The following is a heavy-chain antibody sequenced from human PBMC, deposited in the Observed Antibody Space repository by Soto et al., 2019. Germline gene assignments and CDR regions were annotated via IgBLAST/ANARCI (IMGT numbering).Heavy chain of an antibody. V-gene: IGHV1-3*01. J-gene: IGHJ4*02. CDR1: GYTFTSYA. CDR2: INAGNGNT. CDR3: ARVPITMVRGVILESLYDY. Sequence: QVQLVQSGAEVKKPGASVKVSCKASGYTFTSYAMHWVRQAPGQRLEWMGWINAGNGNTKYSQKFQGRVTITRDTSASTAYMELSSLRSDDTAVYYCARVPITMVRGVILESLYDYWGQGTLVTVSS. D-gene: IGHD3-10*01.